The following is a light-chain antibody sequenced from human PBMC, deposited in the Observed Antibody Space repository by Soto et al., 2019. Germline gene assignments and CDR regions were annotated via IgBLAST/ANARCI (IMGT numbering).Light chain of an antibody. CDR2: EVT. V-gene: IGLV2-8*01. CDR1: SSDVGAYNY. CDR3: SSYAGSNSVV. Sequence: QSALTQPTSASGSPGQSVTISCTGTSSDVGAYNYVSWYQHHPGKPPKFIIYEVTERPSGVPDRFSGSKSGNTASLTVSGLQAEDEADYYCSSYAGSNSVVFGGGTKLTVL. J-gene: IGLJ2*01.